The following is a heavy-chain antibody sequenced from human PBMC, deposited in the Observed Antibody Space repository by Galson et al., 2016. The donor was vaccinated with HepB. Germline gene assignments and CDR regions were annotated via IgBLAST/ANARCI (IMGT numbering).Heavy chain of an antibody. CDR3: ARGPPFYDIVTGYQHFDF. CDR2: ISSSGRTV. D-gene: IGHD3-9*01. Sequence: SLRLSCAASGFTSSAYSMNWVRQAPGKGLEWVSFISSSGRTVYYADSVKGRFTISRDKGSNSLYLQMERLTVGDTAMYYCARGPPFYDIVTGYQHFDFWGQRSLVPVSS. J-gene: IGHJ4*02. CDR1: GFTSSAYS. V-gene: IGHV3-48*01.